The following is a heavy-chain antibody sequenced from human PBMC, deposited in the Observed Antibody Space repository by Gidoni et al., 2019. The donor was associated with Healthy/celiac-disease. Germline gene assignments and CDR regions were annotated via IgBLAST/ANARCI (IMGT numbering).Heavy chain of an antibody. CDR1: GGTFSSYA. D-gene: IGHD1-7*01. Sequence: QVPLVPSGAEVQKPGSSVKVSCKASGGTFSSYAISWVRQAPGQGLEWMGGIIPIFGTANYAQKFQGRVTITADESTSTAYMELSSLRSEDTAVYYCARGNWNYDYYYYYMDVWGKGTTVTVSS. J-gene: IGHJ6*03. CDR2: IIPIFGTA. CDR3: ARGNWNYDYYYYYMDV. V-gene: IGHV1-69*01.